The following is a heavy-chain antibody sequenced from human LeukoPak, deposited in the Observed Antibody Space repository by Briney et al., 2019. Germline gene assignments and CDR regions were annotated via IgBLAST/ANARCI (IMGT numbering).Heavy chain of an antibody. CDR2: INHSGST. CDR1: GGSFSGYY. V-gene: IGHV4-34*01. D-gene: IGHD6-19*01. Sequence: SETLSLTCAVYGGSFSGYYWSWIRQPPGKGLEWIGEINHSGSTNYNPSLKSRVTISVDTSKNQFSLKLSSVTAADTAVYYCARGRLGQWPAPGRFDYWGQGTLVTVSS. J-gene: IGHJ4*02. CDR3: ARGRLGQWPAPGRFDY.